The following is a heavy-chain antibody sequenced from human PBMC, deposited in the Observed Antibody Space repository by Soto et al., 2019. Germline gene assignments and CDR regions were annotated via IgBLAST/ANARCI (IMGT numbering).Heavy chain of an antibody. CDR3: ARESEDLTSNFDY. J-gene: IGHJ4*02. CDR1: GFTFTRYS. V-gene: IGHV3-21*01. Sequence: PGGSLRLSCAASGFTFTRYSMNWVRQAPGKGLEWVSSISSTTNYIYYADSMKGRFTVSRDNAKNSVYLELNSLSAEDTAVYYCARESEDLTSNFDYWGQGTLVTVSS. CDR2: ISSTTNYI.